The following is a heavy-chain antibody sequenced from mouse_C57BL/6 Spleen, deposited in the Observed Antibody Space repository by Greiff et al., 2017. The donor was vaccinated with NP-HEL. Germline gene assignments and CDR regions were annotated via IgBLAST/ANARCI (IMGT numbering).Heavy chain of an antibody. CDR3: VRQHGNYFYWYFDV. Sequence: EVQGVESGGGLVQPKGSLKLSCAASGFSFNTYAMNWVRQAPGKGLEWVARIRSKSNNYATYYADSVKDRFTISRDDSESMLYLQMNNLKTEDTAMYYCVRQHGNYFYWYFDVWGTGTTVTVSS. CDR1: GFSFNTYA. J-gene: IGHJ1*03. V-gene: IGHV10-1*01. D-gene: IGHD2-1*01. CDR2: IRSKSNNYAT.